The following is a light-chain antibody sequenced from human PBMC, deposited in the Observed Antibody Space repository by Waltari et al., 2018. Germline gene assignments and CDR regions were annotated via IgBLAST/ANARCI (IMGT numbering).Light chain of an antibody. CDR1: RTHVGPSNF. Sequence: QSALTQPASVSGSPRQSITISCTGTRTHVGPSNFASWYQQPPGRAPQLMIYDVTERPSGISYRFSGSKSANTASLTISGLLPEDEAIYYCSSFTDTHTLLFGGGTTVTVL. CDR2: DVT. J-gene: IGLJ2*01. CDR3: SSFTDTHTLL. V-gene: IGLV2-14*03.